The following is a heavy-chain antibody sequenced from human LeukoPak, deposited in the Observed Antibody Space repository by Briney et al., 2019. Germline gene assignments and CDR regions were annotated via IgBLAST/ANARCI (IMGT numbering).Heavy chain of an antibody. V-gene: IGHV1-18*01. D-gene: IGHD2-2*01. Sequence: ASVKVSCTASGYTFTSYGISWVRQAPGQGLEWMGWISAYNGNTNYAQKLQGRVTMTTHTSTSTAYMELRSLRSGDTAVYYCARDRYCSITKCYNWFDPWGQGTLVTVSS. CDR3: ARDRYCSITKCYNWFDP. J-gene: IGHJ5*02. CDR1: GYTFTSYG. CDR2: ISAYNGNT.